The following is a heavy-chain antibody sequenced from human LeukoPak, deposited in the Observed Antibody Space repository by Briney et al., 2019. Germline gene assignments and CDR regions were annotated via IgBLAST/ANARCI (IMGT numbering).Heavy chain of an antibody. V-gene: IGHV4-59*01. Sequence: SETLSLTCTVSGGSISSYYWSWIRQLPGKGLEWIGYIYYSGSTNYNPSLKSRVTISVDTSKNQFSLKLSSVTAADTAVYYCARGHYYGSGSYWFDPWGQGTLVTVSS. CDR1: GGSISSYY. J-gene: IGHJ5*02. CDR2: IYYSGST. D-gene: IGHD3-10*01. CDR3: ARGHYYGSGSYWFDP.